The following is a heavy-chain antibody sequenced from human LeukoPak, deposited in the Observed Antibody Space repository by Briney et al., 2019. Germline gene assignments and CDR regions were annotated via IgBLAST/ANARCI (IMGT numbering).Heavy chain of an antibody. D-gene: IGHD3-9*01. J-gene: IGHJ6*02. V-gene: IGHV3-20*01. Sequence: GVCLRLSCAASGFTFDDCGMSWVRQAPGKGLEWVSGINWNGGSTGYADSVKGRFTISRDNAKNSLYLQMNSLRAEDTALYHCASGPWLFGMDVWGQGTTVTVSS. CDR2: INWNGGST. CDR1: GFTFDDCG. CDR3: ASGPWLFGMDV.